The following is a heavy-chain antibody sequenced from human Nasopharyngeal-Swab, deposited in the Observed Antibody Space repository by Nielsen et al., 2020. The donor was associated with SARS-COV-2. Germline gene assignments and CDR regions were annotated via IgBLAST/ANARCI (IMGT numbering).Heavy chain of an antibody. J-gene: IGHJ4*02. CDR3: ARPVRWELRH. CDR1: GGSISSYY. CDR2: IYYSGST. Sequence: SETLSLTCTVSGGSISSYYWSWIRQPPGKGLEWIGYIYYSGSTNYNPSLKSRVTISVDTSKNQFSLKLSSVTAADTAVYYCARPVRWELRHWGQGTLVTVSS. D-gene: IGHD1-26*01. V-gene: IGHV4-59*01.